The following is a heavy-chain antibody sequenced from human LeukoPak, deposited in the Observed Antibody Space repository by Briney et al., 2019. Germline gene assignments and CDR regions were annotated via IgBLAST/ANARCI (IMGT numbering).Heavy chain of an antibody. CDR3: ARAPYDSSGYYWVGWFDP. J-gene: IGHJ5*02. D-gene: IGHD3-22*01. CDR1: GGTFSSYA. V-gene: IGHV1-69*05. CDR2: IIPIFGTA. Sequence: GASVKVSCKASGGTFSSYAISWVRQAPGQGLEWMGGIIPIFGTANYAQKFQGRVTITTDESTSTAYMELSSLRSEDTAAYYCARAPYDSSGYYWVGWFDPWGQGTLITVSS.